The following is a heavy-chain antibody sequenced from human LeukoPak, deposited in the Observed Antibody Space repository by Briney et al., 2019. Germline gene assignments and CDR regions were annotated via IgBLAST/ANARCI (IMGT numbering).Heavy chain of an antibody. CDR2: FDPEDGET. CDR3: ATVGYSYGYFFDY. Sequence: EASVKVSCKVSVYTLTELSMHWVRQAPGKGLEWMGGFDPEDGETIYAQKFQGRVTMTEDTSTDTAYMELSSLRSEDTAVYYCATVGYSYGYFFDYWGQGTLVTVSS. V-gene: IGHV1-24*01. CDR1: VYTLTELS. D-gene: IGHD5-18*01. J-gene: IGHJ4*02.